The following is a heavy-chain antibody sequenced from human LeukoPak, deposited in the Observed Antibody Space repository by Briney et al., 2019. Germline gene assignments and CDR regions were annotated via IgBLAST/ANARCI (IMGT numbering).Heavy chain of an antibody. J-gene: IGHJ4*02. CDR1: GGSISSSSYY. V-gene: IGHV4-39*01. CDR3: ARLPSGYTSSLGVFDY. Sequence: SETLSLTCTVSGGSISSSSYYWGWIRQPPGKGLEWIGTIYYNGNTHYNPSLKSRVTISEDTSRNQFSLKLSSVTAADTAIYYCARLPSGYTSSLGVFDYWGQGTLVTASS. CDR2: IYYNGNT. D-gene: IGHD6-13*01.